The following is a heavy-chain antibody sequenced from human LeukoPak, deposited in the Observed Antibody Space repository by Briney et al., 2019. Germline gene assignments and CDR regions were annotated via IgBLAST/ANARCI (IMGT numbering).Heavy chain of an antibody. D-gene: IGHD6-13*01. CDR3: ASGLDIAAAGTIDY. J-gene: IGHJ4*02. CDR2: IFYSGST. V-gene: IGHV4-39*07. CDR1: GGSISTSNYY. Sequence: SETLSLTCTVSGGSISTSNYYWGWIRQPPGTGLEWIGNIFYSGSTYYSPSLRSRVTISLDTSRNQFSLKLNSVTAADTAVYYCASGLDIAAAGTIDYWGQGTLVTVSS.